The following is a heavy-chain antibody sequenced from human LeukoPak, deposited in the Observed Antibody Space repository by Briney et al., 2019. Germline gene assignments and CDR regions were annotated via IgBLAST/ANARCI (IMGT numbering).Heavy chain of an antibody. V-gene: IGHV4-61*02. CDR2: IYTNGGI. CDR3: ARTSGYEAVDSDYDRRFDY. D-gene: IGHD5-12*01. Sequence: PSQTLSLTCTVSGGSISSGGHYWTWIRQPAGKGLEWIGRIYTNGGIDYNPSLKSRVTISVDTSKNQFSLKLTSVTAADTAVYYCARTSGYEAVDSDYDRRFDYWGQGTLVTVSS. CDR1: GGSISSGGHY. J-gene: IGHJ4*02.